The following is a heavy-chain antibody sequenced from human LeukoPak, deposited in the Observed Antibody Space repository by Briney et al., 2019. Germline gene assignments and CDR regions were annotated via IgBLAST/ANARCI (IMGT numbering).Heavy chain of an antibody. J-gene: IGHJ4*02. CDR3: ARGRRQQLVRHFDY. Sequence: KPSETLSLTCAVSGYSIRSGYYWGWIRQPPGKGLEWIGSIYHRGSTYYNPSLKSRVTISVDTSKNQFSLKLSSVTAADTAVYYCARGRRQQLVRHFDYWGQGTLVTVSS. CDR2: IYHRGST. V-gene: IGHV4-38-2*01. D-gene: IGHD6-13*01. CDR1: GYSIRSGYY.